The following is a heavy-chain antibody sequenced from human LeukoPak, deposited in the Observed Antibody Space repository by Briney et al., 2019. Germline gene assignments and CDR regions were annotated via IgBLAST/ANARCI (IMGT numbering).Heavy chain of an antibody. CDR2: IYPGDSDT. D-gene: IGHD6-6*01. V-gene: IGHV5-51*01. Sequence: GESLKISCQTSGFTFTNYWIGWVRQMPGKGLEWMGIIYPGDSDTKYSPSFRGQVTMSADKSTSTAYLQWGSLEASDTAMYFCARGDASMATGFNYWGQGTLVTVSS. CDR1: GFTFTNYW. CDR3: ARGDASMATGFNY. J-gene: IGHJ4*02.